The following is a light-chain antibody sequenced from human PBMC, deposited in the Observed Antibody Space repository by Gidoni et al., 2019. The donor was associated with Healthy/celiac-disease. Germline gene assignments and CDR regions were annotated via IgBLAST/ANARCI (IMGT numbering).Light chain of an antibody. CDR1: QSVSSW. Sequence: DIQMTQSPSTLSVSVGDRATITCRASQSVSSWLAWYQQKPGKAPKLLIYKASSRASGVPSRFSGSGSGTEFTLTISSLQPDDFAAYYCQQYNSDASSFGRGTKLEIK. CDR2: KAS. V-gene: IGKV1-5*03. J-gene: IGKJ2*04. CDR3: QQYNSDASS.